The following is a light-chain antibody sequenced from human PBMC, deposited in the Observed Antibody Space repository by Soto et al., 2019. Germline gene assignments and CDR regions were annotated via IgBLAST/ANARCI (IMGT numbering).Light chain of an antibody. J-gene: IGLJ3*02. CDR3: CSWVNRDTLM. CDR1: SSDVGNYNR. CDR2: EVS. V-gene: IGLV2-23*02. Sequence: QSVLTQPASVSGSPGQSITISCTGTSSDVGNYNRVSGYQQHPGKAPKLIIYEVSKWPSGASDRFSGSQSGNTASLTISGLQAGDEADYYCCSWVNRDTLMFGGGTKLTVL.